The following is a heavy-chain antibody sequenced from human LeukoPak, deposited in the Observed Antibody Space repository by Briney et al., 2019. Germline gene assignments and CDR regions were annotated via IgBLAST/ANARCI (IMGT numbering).Heavy chain of an antibody. D-gene: IGHD2-21*02. V-gene: IGHV3-23*01. Sequence: GGSLRLSCAASGFTFSSYAMSWVRQAPGKGLEWVSAISGSGGSTYYADSVKGRFTISRDNSKNTLYLQMNSLRAEDTAVYYCARDAAAIRTVYSAFDIWGQGTMVTVSS. CDR3: ARDAAAIRTVYSAFDI. CDR2: ISGSGGST. J-gene: IGHJ3*02. CDR1: GFTFSSYA.